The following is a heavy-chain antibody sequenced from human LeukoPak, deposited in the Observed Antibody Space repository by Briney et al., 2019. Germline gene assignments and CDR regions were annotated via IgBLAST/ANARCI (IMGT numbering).Heavy chain of an antibody. CDR2: ISSRGSTI. V-gene: IGHV3-11*01. D-gene: IGHD1-26*01. CDR3: ARGRETGATSWFDP. Sequence: GGSLRLSCAASGFTFSDYYMSWIRQAPGKGLEWVSYISSRGSTIYYADSVKGRFTISRDNAKNSLYLQMNSLRAEDTAVYYCARGRETGATSWFDPWGQGTLVTVSS. CDR1: GFTFSDYY. J-gene: IGHJ5*02.